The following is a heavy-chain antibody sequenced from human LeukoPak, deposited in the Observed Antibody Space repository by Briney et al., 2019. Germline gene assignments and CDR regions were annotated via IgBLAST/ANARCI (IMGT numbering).Heavy chain of an antibody. CDR2: IDPSGGST. Sequence: GASVKVSCKASGYTFTSYYMHWVRQAPGQGLEWMGIIDPSGGSTRYAQKFQGRVTMTRDMSTSTVYMELSSLRSEDTAVYYCARDRDSGYDDDAFDIWGQGTMVSVSS. D-gene: IGHD5-12*01. CDR1: GYTFTSYY. J-gene: IGHJ3*02. V-gene: IGHV1-46*01. CDR3: ARDRDSGYDDDAFDI.